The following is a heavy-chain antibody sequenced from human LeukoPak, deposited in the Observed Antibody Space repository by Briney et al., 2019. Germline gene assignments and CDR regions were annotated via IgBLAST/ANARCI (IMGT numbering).Heavy chain of an antibody. J-gene: IGHJ4*02. CDR3: AKDPDSGGRPYYFDY. CDR2: ISTSGGST. Sequence: PGGSLRLSCAASGFTFVTYAMTWVRQAPGKGLEWVSSISTSGGSTYYADSVKGRFTISRDNSKNTLYLQMNSLRAEDTAVYYCAKDPDSGGRPYYFDYWGQGTLVTVSS. V-gene: IGHV3-23*01. D-gene: IGHD2-15*01. CDR1: GFTFVTYA.